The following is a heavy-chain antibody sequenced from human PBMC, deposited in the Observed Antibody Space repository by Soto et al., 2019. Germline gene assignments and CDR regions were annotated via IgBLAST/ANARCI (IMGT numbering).Heavy chain of an antibody. V-gene: IGHV4-30-2*01. CDR3: ATSNCFDP. Sequence: SETLSLTCAVSGGSISSGGYSWSWIRQPPGKGLEWIGYIYHSGSTYYNPSLKSRVTISVDRSKNQFSLKLSSVTAADTAVYYCATSNCFDPWGQGTLVTVSS. CDR2: IYHSGST. J-gene: IGHJ5*02. D-gene: IGHD2-2*01. CDR1: GGSISSGGYS.